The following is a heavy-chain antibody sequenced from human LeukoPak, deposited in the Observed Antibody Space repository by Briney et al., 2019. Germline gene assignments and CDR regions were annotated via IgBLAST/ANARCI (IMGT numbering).Heavy chain of an antibody. Sequence: ASVKVSCTASGFRFSSFGVSWVRQAPGQGLEWMGWISTYFGVTHYAEKFEDRVTMTIDTSTTTAYMELRSLRYDDTAVYYCARDSDYSGNGNGDWFDPWGQGTVVTVSS. CDR3: ARDSDYSGNGNGDWFDP. D-gene: IGHD4-11*01. J-gene: IGHJ5*02. CDR1: GFRFSSFG. CDR2: ISTYFGVT. V-gene: IGHV1-18*04.